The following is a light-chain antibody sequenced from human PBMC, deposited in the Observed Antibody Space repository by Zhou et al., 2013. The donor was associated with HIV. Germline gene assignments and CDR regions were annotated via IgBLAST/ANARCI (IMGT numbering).Light chain of an antibody. J-gene: IGKJ1*01. V-gene: IGKV1-39*01. CDR1: QSISTY. Sequence: EIQMTQSPSSLTASVGDSVTITCRASQSISTYLNWYRQKPGQAPSLLIYDASVLQSGVPSRFSGNGSRTDFSLTISSLQPEDFATYYCQQSHSTPRTFGQGTKVEIK. CDR3: QQSHSTPRT. CDR2: DAS.